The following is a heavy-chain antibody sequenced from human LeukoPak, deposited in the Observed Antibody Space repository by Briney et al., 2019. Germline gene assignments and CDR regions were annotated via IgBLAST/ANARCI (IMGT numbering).Heavy chain of an antibody. CDR1: GYTFTGYY. J-gene: IGHJ5*02. CDR2: INPNSGGT. D-gene: IGHD6-19*01. Sequence: ASVKVSCKASGYTFTGYYMYWVRQAPGQGLEWMGWINPNSGGTNYAQKFQGRVTMTRDTSISTAYMELSRLRSDDTAVYYCARVRGIAVAGTRQKSNWFDPWGQGTLVTVSS. CDR3: ARVRGIAVAGTRQKSNWFDP. V-gene: IGHV1-2*02.